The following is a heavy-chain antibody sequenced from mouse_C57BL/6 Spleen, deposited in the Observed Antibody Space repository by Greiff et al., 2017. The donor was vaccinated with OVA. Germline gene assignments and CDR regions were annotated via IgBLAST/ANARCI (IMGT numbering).Heavy chain of an antibody. D-gene: IGHD2-5*01. J-gene: IGHJ2*01. V-gene: IGHV14-2*01. Sequence: VQLKESGAELVKPGASVKLSCTASGFNIKDYYMNWVKQRTEQGLEWIGRIDPEDGETTYAPKFQGKATITADTSSTTAYLQLSSLTSEDTAVYYCARAYYSNSFFDYWGQGTTLTVSS. CDR1: GFNIKDYY. CDR3: ARAYYSNSFFDY. CDR2: IDPEDGET.